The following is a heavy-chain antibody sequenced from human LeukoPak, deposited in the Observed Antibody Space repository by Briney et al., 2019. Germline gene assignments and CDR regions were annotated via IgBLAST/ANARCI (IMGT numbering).Heavy chain of an antibody. CDR3: AKALCSGGSCYGVGWFDP. J-gene: IGHJ5*02. V-gene: IGHV3-23*01. Sequence: GGSLRLACAASGFTFSSYAMSSVRHPPGKGLEWVSAISGRGGSTYYADSVKGRFTISRDNSKNTLYLQMNSLRAEDTAVYYCAKALCSGGSCYGVGWFDPWGQGTLVTVSS. CDR1: GFTFSSYA. CDR2: ISGRGGST. D-gene: IGHD2-15*01.